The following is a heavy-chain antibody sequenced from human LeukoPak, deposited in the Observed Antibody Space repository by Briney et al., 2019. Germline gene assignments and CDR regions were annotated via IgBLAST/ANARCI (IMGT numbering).Heavy chain of an antibody. CDR3: AKGVSGWPYYFDY. CDR1: GFTFSTYA. CDR2: IGDDGATT. D-gene: IGHD6-25*01. V-gene: IGHV3-23*01. Sequence: PGGSLRLSCAASGFTFSTYAMSWVRQTPTKGLEWVSAIGDDGATTYYADSVKGRFTISRDNSKNTLYLQMNSLRAEDTAVYYCAKGVSGWPYYFDYWGRGPLVTVSS. J-gene: IGHJ4*02.